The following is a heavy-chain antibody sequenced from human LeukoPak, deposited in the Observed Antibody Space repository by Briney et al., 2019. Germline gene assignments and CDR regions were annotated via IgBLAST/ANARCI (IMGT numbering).Heavy chain of an antibody. V-gene: IGHV1-18*01. CDR2: ISPYTGDP. Sequence: GASVKVSCKASGYTFSNYGIHWLRQAPGQGLEWMGWISPYTGDPNYPQNLQGRVTITRDTSASTAYMELSSLRSEDTAVYYCARGPRVGPNIDYWGQGTLVTVSS. CDR1: GYTFSNYG. J-gene: IGHJ4*02. D-gene: IGHD4/OR15-4a*01. CDR3: ARGPRVGPNIDY.